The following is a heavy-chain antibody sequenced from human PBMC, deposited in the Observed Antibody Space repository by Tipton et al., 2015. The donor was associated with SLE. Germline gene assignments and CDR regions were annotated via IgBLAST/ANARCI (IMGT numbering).Heavy chain of an antibody. J-gene: IGHJ3*01. CDR2: IYHSGDT. V-gene: IGHV4-4*02. Sequence: SLRLSCAASGFTFSSYSMNWVRQAPGKGLEWIGEIYHSGDTEYNPSLKSRVTILVDKSSNQFSLNLNSVTAADTAVYYCARGGDGFDVWGQGTMVTVSS. CDR1: GFTFSSYSM. CDR3: ARGGDGFDV.